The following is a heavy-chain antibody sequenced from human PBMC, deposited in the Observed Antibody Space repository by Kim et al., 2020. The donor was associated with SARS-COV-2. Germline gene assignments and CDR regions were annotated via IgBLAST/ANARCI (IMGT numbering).Heavy chain of an antibody. J-gene: IGHJ6*02. CDR3: ARDSAGYYYGMDV. V-gene: IGHV1-46*01. Sequence: SYAQKFRGRVAMPRDTSTSTVYMEVSSLRFEDTAVYYCARDSAGYYYGMDVWGHGTTVTVSS. D-gene: IGHD3-22*01.